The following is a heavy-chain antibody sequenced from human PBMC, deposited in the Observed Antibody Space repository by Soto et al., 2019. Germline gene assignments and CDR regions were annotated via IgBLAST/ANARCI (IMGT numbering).Heavy chain of an antibody. CDR1: GFAFGDYG. CDR3: AREYGLMNDDQLLSSALDI. D-gene: IGHD2-2*01. V-gene: IGHV3-20*04. J-gene: IGHJ3*02. Sequence: GGSLRLYCAASGFAFGDYGMSWVRPAPGQGLEWVYGINWNGGSTGYADSVKGRFTISRDNAKYSLYLQMDSLRAEDTAWYYCAREYGLMNDDQLLSSALDIWGQGTMVTVSS. CDR2: INWNGGST.